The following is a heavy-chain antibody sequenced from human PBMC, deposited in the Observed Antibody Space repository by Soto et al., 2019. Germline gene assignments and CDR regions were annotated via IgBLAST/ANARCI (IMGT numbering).Heavy chain of an antibody. J-gene: IGHJ6*03. CDR3: AGRYCSGGSCPGYYYYYYMDV. D-gene: IGHD2-15*01. CDR2: IYYSGST. Sequence: SETLSLTCTVSGGSISSGGYYWSWIRQHPGKGLEWIGYIYYSGSTNYNPSLKSRVTISVDTSKNQFSLKLSSVTAADTAVYYCAGRYCSGGSCPGYYYYYYMDVWGKGTTVTVSS. V-gene: IGHV4-61*08. CDR1: GGSISSGGYY.